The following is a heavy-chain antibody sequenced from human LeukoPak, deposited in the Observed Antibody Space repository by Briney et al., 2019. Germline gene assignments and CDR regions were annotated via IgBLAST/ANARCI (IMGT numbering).Heavy chain of an antibody. Sequence: GGSLRLSCAASGFTFSSYGMNWVRQAPGKGLEWVSSITSSSSYIYYADSVTGRFTISRDNAKNSLYLQMNSLRAEDTAVYYCARKRFTSSSSPTFDSWGQGTLVTVSS. CDR1: GFTFSSYG. CDR2: ITSSSSYI. V-gene: IGHV3-21*01. J-gene: IGHJ4*02. D-gene: IGHD6-6*01. CDR3: ARKRFTSSSSPTFDS.